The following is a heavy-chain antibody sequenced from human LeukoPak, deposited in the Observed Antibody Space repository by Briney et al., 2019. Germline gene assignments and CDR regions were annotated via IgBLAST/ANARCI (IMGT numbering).Heavy chain of an antibody. J-gene: IGHJ4*02. CDR1: GGSISSYY. V-gene: IGHV4-59*01. Sequence: SETLSLTCTVSGGSISSYYWSWIRQPPGKGLEWIGYIYYSGSTNYNPSLKSRVTISVDTSKNQFSLKLSSVTAADTAVYYCARGGSSSGRIDYWGQGALVTVSS. CDR2: IYYSGST. CDR3: ARGGSSSGRIDY. D-gene: IGHD6-6*01.